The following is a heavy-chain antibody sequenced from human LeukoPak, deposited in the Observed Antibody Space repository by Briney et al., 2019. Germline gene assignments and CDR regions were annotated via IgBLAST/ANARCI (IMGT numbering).Heavy chain of an antibody. J-gene: IGHJ4*02. V-gene: IGHV3-21*01. Sequence: GGSLRLSCAASGFTFSTYSMNWVRQAPGKGLEWVSFISSSSSYIYYADSVKGRFTISRDNARNSLYLQMNSLRAEDTAVYYCARVIDDYGDHEGNWGQGTLVTVSS. CDR3: ARVIDDYGDHEGN. CDR2: ISSSSSYI. CDR1: GFTFSTYS. D-gene: IGHD4-17*01.